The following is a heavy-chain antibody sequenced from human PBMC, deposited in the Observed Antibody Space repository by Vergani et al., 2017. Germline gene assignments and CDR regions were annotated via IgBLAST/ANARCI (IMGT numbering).Heavy chain of an antibody. CDR3: ARPLQYRGDYYYMDV. J-gene: IGHJ6*03. CDR2: INYSGST. Sequence: QLQLQESGPGLVKPSETLYLTCTVSGVSISSSNYYWGWIRQPPGKGRELIGIINYSGSTYYNPSLKSRVSISVDTSKNQLSLKLSSVTAAETAVYYCARPLQYRGDYYYMDVWGKGTTVTVSS. V-gene: IGHV4-39*01. CDR1: GVSISSSNYY. D-gene: IGHD5-18*01.